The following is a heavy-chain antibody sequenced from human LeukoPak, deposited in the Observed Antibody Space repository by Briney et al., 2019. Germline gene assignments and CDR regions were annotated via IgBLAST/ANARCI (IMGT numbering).Heavy chain of an antibody. D-gene: IGHD2-2*02. CDR2: IYHSGST. CDR1: GYSISSGYY. CDR3: ARIPFKHAFDI. Sequence: PSETLSLTCTVSGYSISSGYYWGWIRQPPGKGLEWIGSIYHSGSTYYNLSLKSRVTISVDTSKNQFSLKLSSVTAADTAVYYCARIPFKHAFDIWGQGTMVTVSS. V-gene: IGHV4-38-2*02. J-gene: IGHJ3*02.